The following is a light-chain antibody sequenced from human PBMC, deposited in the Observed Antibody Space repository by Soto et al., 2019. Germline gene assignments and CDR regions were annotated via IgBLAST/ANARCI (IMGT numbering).Light chain of an antibody. CDR1: RSVSSY. J-gene: IGKJ4*01. V-gene: IGKV3-11*01. Sequence: EIVLTQSPATLSLSPGERAALSCRASRSVSSYLAWYQQKPGQAPSLLIYDASKRATGIPARFSGSGSGTDFTLTISSLEPEDFAVYYCQQRSNWPSTFGGGTKVEIK. CDR3: QQRSNWPST. CDR2: DAS.